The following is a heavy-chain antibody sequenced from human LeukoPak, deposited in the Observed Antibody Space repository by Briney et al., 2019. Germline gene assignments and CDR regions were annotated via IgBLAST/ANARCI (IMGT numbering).Heavy chain of an antibody. CDR2: INWNGGST. CDR1: GFTFDDYG. D-gene: IGHD2-15*01. Sequence: GGSLRLSCAASGFTFDDYGMGWVRQAPGKGLEWVSGINWNGGSTGYADSVKGRFTISRDNAKNSLYLQMNSLRAEDTALYHCARDAYCSGGSCYSFDNWFDPWGQGTLVTVSS. CDR3: ARDAYCSGGSCYSFDNWFDP. V-gene: IGHV3-20*01. J-gene: IGHJ5*02.